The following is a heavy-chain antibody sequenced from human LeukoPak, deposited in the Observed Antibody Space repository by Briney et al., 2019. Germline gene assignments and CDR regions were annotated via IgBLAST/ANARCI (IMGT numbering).Heavy chain of an antibody. V-gene: IGHV3-21*01. J-gene: IGHJ4*02. D-gene: IGHD4-23*01. Sequence: GGSLRLSCAASGFTFKNYAMSWVRQAPGKGPEWVSSITSSSSYIHYADSVKGRFTISTDNAKNSLFLQMNSLRAEDTAVYYCAREKYGGNSGDFDYWGQGTLVTVSS. CDR1: GFTFKNYA. CDR2: ITSSSSYI. CDR3: AREKYGGNSGDFDY.